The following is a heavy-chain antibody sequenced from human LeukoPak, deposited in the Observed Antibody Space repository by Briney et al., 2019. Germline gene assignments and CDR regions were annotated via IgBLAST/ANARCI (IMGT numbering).Heavy chain of an antibody. V-gene: IGHV1-46*01. CDR1: GYTFTTYY. D-gene: IGHD3-10*01. CDR3: AGRGGDRGFDC. CDR2: INPGDGST. Sequence: ASVKVSCKASGYTFTTYYMHWVRQAPGQGLEWMGIINPGDGSTNYAQKFQGRVTMTRDTSTSTVYMELSGLRSEDTAVYSCAGRGGDRGFDCWGQGTLVTVSS. J-gene: IGHJ4*02.